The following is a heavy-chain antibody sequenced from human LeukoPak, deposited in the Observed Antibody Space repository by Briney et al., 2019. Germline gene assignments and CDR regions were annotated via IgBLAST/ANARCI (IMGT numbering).Heavy chain of an antibody. D-gene: IGHD3-22*01. CDR2: IYSGGST. J-gene: IGHJ6*02. V-gene: IGHV3-53*01. CDR1: GFTFSSYA. CDR3: ARGVDYYDSSGTYYYYGMDV. Sequence: GGSLRLSCAASGFTFSSYAMSWVRQAPGKGLEWVSVIYSGGSTYYADSVKGRFTISRDNSKNTLYLRMNSLRAEDTAVYYCARGVDYYDSSGTYYYYGMDVWGQGTTVTVSS.